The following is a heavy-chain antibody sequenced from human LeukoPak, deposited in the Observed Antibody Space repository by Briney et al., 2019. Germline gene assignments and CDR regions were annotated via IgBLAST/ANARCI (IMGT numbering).Heavy chain of an antibody. J-gene: IGHJ6*03. D-gene: IGHD6-6*01. CDR3: ARVMYSSSSSHYYYYYMDV. CDR1: GYTFTGYY. CDR2: VNPNSGGT. Sequence: ASVKVSCKASGYTFTGYYMHWVRQAPGAGLEWMGWVNPNSGGTNYAQQFQGRVTMTRDTSISTAYMELSRLRSDDTAVYYCARVMYSSSSSHYYYYYMDVWGKGTTVTVSS. V-gene: IGHV1-2*02.